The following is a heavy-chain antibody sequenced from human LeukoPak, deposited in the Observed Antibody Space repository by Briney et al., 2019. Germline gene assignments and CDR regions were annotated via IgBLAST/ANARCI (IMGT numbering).Heavy chain of an antibody. CDR1: GYSFTSYW. CDR2: IYPGDSDT. CDR3: AWALGYCSSTSCYGNLFDP. V-gene: IGHV5-51*01. Sequence: PGESLKISCKGSGYSFTSYWIGWVRQMPGKGLEWMGIIYPGDSDTRYSPSFQGQVTISADKSISTAYLQWSSLKASDTAMYYCAWALGYCSSTSCYGNLFDPWGQGTLVTVSS. J-gene: IGHJ5*02. D-gene: IGHD2-2*01.